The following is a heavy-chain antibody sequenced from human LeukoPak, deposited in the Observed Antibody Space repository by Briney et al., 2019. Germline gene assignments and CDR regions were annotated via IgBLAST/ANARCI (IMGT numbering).Heavy chain of an antibody. V-gene: IGHV1-18*01. D-gene: IGHD3-10*01. CDR2: ISGYNGNT. Sequence: GASVKVSCKTSGYTFTNHGISWVRQAPGQGLEWMGWISGYNGNTNYAQRFQGRVTMTTDTSTSTAYMELSSLRSEDTAVYYCARVPMVRGVIKALHYWGQGTLVTVSS. CDR1: GYTFTNHG. CDR3: ARVPMVRGVIKALHY. J-gene: IGHJ4*02.